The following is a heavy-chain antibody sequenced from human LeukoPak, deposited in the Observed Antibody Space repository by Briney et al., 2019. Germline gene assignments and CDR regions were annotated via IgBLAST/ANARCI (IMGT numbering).Heavy chain of an antibody. V-gene: IGHV3-30*02. D-gene: IGHD3-3*01. CDR3: VKERWSHASRNYYMEV. J-gene: IGHJ6*03. Sequence: GGSLRLSCKASGFTFDDYGMHWVRQAPGKGLEWMGFIADDGNSKFYRDSVEGRVTISRDNSKDTLYLQMNSLRINDTATHYCVKERWSHASRNYYMEVWGKGTTVTVS. CDR1: GFTFDDYG. CDR2: IADDGNSK.